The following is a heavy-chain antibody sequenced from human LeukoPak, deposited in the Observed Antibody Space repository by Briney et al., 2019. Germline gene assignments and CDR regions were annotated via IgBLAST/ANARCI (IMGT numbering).Heavy chain of an antibody. CDR1: GFTFSSYS. D-gene: IGHD2-2*01. J-gene: IGHJ4*02. V-gene: IGHV3-21*01. CDR3: ARLGEYQLLHSFDY. Sequence: RTGGSLRLSCAASGFTFSSYSMSWVRQAPGKGLEWVSSISSSSSYIYYADSVKGRFTISRDNAKNSLYLQMNSLRAEDTAVYYCARLGEYQLLHSFDYWGQGTLVTVSS. CDR2: ISSSSSYI.